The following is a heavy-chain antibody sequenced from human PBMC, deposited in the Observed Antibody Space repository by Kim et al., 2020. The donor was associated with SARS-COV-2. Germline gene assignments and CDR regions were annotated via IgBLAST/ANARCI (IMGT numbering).Heavy chain of an antibody. J-gene: IGHJ4*02. CDR3: ASLGGSGWIDY. Sequence: TNYNPTLKSRVTISVDTSKNQFSLKLSSVTAADTAVYYCASLGGSGWIDYWGQGTLVTVSS. V-gene: IGHV4-59*01. CDR2: T. D-gene: IGHD6-19*01.